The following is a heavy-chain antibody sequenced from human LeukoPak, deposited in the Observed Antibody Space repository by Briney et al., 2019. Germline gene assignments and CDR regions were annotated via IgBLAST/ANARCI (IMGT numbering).Heavy chain of an antibody. D-gene: IGHD3-3*01. CDR3: AREGGFSRPLDY. Sequence: GSLRLSCTASGFTFNNAWMSWVRQPPGKGLEWIGEVHLDGRTNYNPSLKSRLIMSVDLPENHISLKLTSVTAADTAVYYCAREGGFSRPLDYSGQGTLVTVSS. V-gene: IGHV4-4*02. J-gene: IGHJ4*02. CDR1: GFTFNNAW. CDR2: VHLDGRT.